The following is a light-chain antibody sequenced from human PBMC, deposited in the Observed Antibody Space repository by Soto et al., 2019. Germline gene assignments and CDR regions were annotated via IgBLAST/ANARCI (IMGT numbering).Light chain of an antibody. CDR1: SSDVGAYNY. J-gene: IGLJ3*02. Sequence: QSALTQPRSVSESPGQSVTISCTGTSSDVGAYNYVSWYQQHPGKVPKLIIYDVNKRPSGVPDRFSGSKSGNTASLTISGLQAEDEADYYCCSFAGTYFVFGGGTKVTVL. CDR2: DVN. CDR3: CSFAGTYFV. V-gene: IGLV2-11*01.